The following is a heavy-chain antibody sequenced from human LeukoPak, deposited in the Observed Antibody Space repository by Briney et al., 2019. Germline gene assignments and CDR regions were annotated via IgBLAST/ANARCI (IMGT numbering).Heavy chain of an antibody. J-gene: IGHJ5*02. Sequence: PWETLCLTCAVSGGSLSVSSYYGGCSRPPPGKGLGLIGTIYYSGSTYYNPSLKSRVTISVDPSKNQLYMKLSSVTAADTAVYYCARQRGYSYRLNWFDPWGQGTLVTVS. CDR1: GGSLSVSSYY. V-gene: IGHV4-39*01. CDR2: IYYSGST. D-gene: IGHD5-18*01. CDR3: ARQRGYSYRLNWFDP.